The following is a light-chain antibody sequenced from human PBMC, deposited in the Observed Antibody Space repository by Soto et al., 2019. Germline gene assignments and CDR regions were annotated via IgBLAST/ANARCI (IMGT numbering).Light chain of an antibody. Sequence: NFMLTQPHSVSESPGKTVTISCTRSGGSIASNHVQWYQQRPGSAPTTVIYKNDQRPSGVPDRFSGSIDSSSNPASLTISGLKTEDEADFYCQSYDSNSVVFGGGTKLTVL. CDR3: QSYDSNSVV. CDR1: GGSIASNH. V-gene: IGLV6-57*04. J-gene: IGLJ2*01. CDR2: KND.